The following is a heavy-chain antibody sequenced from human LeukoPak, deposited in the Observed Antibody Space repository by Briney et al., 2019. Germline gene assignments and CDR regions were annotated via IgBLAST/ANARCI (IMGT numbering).Heavy chain of an antibody. Sequence: PSETLSLTCTVSGGSVNNYYWNWIRQPPGKGLEWLGYMYYTGSTNYNPSLKSRVTISVDTSKNQFSLKLSSVTAADTALYYCATTVSGYEVEYWGQGTLVTVSP. CDR3: ATTVSGYEVEY. D-gene: IGHD5-12*01. V-gene: IGHV4-59*08. CDR2: MYYTGST. CDR1: GGSVNNYY. J-gene: IGHJ4*02.